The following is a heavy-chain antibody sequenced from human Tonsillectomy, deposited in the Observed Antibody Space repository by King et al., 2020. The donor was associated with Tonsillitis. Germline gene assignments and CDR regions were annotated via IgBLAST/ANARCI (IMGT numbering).Heavy chain of an antibody. CDR1: GFTFSSYG. Sequence: VQLVESGGGVVQPGRSLRLSCAASGFTFSSYGMHWVRQAPGKGLEWVAVISYDGSKKYYADSVKGRFPISRDNSKNTLYLQMKSLRAEDTAVYYCASGEGSSFEPNWFDPWGQGTLVTVSS. J-gene: IGHJ5*02. CDR3: ASGEGSSFEPNWFDP. V-gene: IGHV3-30*03. CDR2: ISYDGSKK. D-gene: IGHD6-6*01.